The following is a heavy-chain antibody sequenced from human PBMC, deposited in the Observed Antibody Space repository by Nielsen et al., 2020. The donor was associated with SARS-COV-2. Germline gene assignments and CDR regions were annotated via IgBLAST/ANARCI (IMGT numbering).Heavy chain of an antibody. J-gene: IGHJ4*02. V-gene: IGHV1-2*06. Sequence: ASVKVSCKASGYTFTGYYMHWVRQAPGQGLEWMGRINPNSGGTNYAQKFQGRVTMTRDTSISTAYMELRSLRSDDTAVYYCARTDIAVAGIGDYWGQGTLVTVSS. CDR2: INPNSGGT. CDR1: GYTFTGYY. CDR3: ARTDIAVAGIGDY. D-gene: IGHD6-19*01.